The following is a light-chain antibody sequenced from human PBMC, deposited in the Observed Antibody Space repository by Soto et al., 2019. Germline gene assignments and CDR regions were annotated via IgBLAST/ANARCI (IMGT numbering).Light chain of an antibody. V-gene: IGLV2-14*01. Sequence: ALTQPASVSGSPGQSITISCTGTSSDVGDNNYVSWYQQHPGKAPKLMIYDVTNRPSGVSNRFSGSKSGNTASLAISGLQAEDEADYFCTSYTSSSTLVVFGGGTKLTVL. CDR3: TSYTSSSTLVV. CDR2: DVT. CDR1: SSDVGDNNY. J-gene: IGLJ2*01.